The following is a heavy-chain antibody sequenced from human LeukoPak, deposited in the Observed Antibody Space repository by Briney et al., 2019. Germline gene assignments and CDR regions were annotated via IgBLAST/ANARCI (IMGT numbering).Heavy chain of an antibody. CDR3: ARGRGSYYLRAAGFDY. CDR1: GGTISSYY. V-gene: IGHV4-4*07. CDR2: IYTSGST. D-gene: IGHD1-26*01. Sequence: SETLSLTCTVPGGTISSYYWSWIRQPAGKGLEWIGRIYTSGSTNYNPSLKSRVTISVDTSKNQFSLKLSSVTAADTAVYYCARGRGSYYLRAAGFDYWGQGTLVTVSS. J-gene: IGHJ4*02.